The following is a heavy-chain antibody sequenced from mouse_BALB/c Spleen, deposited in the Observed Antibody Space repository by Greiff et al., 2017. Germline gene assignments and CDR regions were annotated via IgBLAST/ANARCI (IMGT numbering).Heavy chain of an antibody. Sequence: VQLQQSGPELVKPGASVKISCKASGYAFSSSWMNWVKQRPGQGLEWIGRIYPGDGDTNYNGKFKGKATLTADKSSSTAYMQLSSLTSVDSAVYFCARRGDYDYYAMDYWGQGTSVTVSS. CDR2: IYPGDGDT. J-gene: IGHJ4*01. V-gene: IGHV1-82*01. CDR1: GYAFSSSW. D-gene: IGHD2-4*01. CDR3: ARRGDYDYYAMDY.